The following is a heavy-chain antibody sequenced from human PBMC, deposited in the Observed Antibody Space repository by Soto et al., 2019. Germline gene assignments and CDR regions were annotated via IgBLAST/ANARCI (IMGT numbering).Heavy chain of an antibody. CDR2: FIPIQGKA. V-gene: IGHV1-69*02. CDR1: GGTFTNYI. D-gene: IGHD2-15*01. J-gene: IGHJ6*03. CDR3: ERSFVIVHIGYMDV. Sequence: QVQLVQSGAEVKKPGSSVKVSCEASGGTFTNYIFSWVRQAPGQGLEWMGRFIPIQGKADYALKFQDRVTFTADESTKTVYMEMRGLRPEDTALYFCERSFVIVHIGYMDVWGKGTAISVSS.